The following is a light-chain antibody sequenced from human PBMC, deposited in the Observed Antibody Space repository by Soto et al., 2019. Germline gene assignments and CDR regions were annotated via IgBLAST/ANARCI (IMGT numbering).Light chain of an antibody. Sequence: DIQKTQSPSTLSASVGDRVTITCRASESISSWLAWYQQKPGKAPKLLIYKASSLESGVPSRFTGSGSGTEFTLTISSLQPDDFATYYCQQYSKFSLTFGGGTKVEIK. CDR2: KAS. V-gene: IGKV1-5*03. CDR3: QQYSKFSLT. CDR1: ESISSW. J-gene: IGKJ4*01.